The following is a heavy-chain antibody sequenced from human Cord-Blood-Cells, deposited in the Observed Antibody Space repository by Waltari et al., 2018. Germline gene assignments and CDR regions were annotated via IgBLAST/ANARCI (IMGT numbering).Heavy chain of an antibody. CDR1: GYTFTGHY. V-gene: IGHV1-2*02. J-gene: IGHJ3*02. CDR2: INPNSGGT. Sequence: QVQLVQSGAEVKKPGASVKVSCQASGYTFTGHYMHWVRQAPGQGLEWMGWINPNSGGTNYAQKFQGRVTMTRDTSISTAYMELSRLRSDDTAVYYCARSIAARRLAPHAFDIWGQGTMVTVSS. CDR3: ARSIAARRLAPHAFDI. D-gene: IGHD6-6*01.